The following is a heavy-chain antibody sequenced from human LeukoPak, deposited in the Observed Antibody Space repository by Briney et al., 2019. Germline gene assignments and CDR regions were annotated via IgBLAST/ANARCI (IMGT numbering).Heavy chain of an antibody. J-gene: IGHJ3*02. CDR3: ARDPNGDYIGAFDN. Sequence: GGSLRLSCAASGFTFSSFAMTWVRQGPGKGLEWVSSIRGSGGYTYYADSVKGRFTISRDNSRNTLYLQLNSLGAEDTAVYYCARDPNGDYIGAFDNWGQGTVVTVSS. D-gene: IGHD4-17*01. V-gene: IGHV3-23*01. CDR2: IRGSGGYT. CDR1: GFTFSSFA.